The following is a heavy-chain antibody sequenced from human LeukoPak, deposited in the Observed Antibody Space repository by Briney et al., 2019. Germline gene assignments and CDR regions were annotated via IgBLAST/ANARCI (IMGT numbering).Heavy chain of an antibody. Sequence: GGSLRLSCAASGFTFSDYYMSWIRQAPGKGLEWVSYISSSGSTIYYADSVKGRFTISRDNAKNSLYLQMNSPRAEDTAVYYCARSRITMIVVEDWGQGTLVTVSS. V-gene: IGHV3-11*01. J-gene: IGHJ4*02. CDR1: GFTFSDYY. CDR3: ARSRITMIVVED. CDR2: ISSSGSTI. D-gene: IGHD3-22*01.